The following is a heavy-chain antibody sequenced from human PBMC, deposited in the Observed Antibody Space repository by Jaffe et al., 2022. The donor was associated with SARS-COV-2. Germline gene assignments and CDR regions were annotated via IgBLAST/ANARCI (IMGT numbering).Heavy chain of an antibody. Sequence: QVQLVESGGGVVQPGRSLRLSCAASGFTFSSYGMHWVRQAPGKGLEWVAVISYDGSNKYYADSVKGRFTISRDNSKNTLYLQMNSLRAEDTAVYYCAKVPRYCSSTSCYYYYGMDVWGQGTTVTVSS. V-gene: IGHV3-30*18. J-gene: IGHJ6*02. CDR1: GFTFSSYG. CDR3: AKVPRYCSSTSCYYYYGMDV. CDR2: ISYDGSNK. D-gene: IGHD2-2*01.